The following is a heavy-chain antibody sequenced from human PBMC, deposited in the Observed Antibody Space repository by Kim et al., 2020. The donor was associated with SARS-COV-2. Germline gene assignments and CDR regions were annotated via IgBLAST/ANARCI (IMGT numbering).Heavy chain of an antibody. CDR2: IRNDGGEK. D-gene: IGHD4-4*01. CDR3: ARGKTVAN. Sequence: GGSLRLSCAASGFSFSSSWMTWVRQAPGKGLEWVANIRNDGGEKNHVDSVKGRFTISRDNAKNSLYLQMNSLRAEDTADYYCARGKTVANWGQGTLVTVSS. V-gene: IGHV3-7*03. CDR1: GFSFSSSW. J-gene: IGHJ4*02.